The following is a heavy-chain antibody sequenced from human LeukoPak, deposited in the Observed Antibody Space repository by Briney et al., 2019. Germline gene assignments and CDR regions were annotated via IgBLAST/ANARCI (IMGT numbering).Heavy chain of an antibody. Sequence: ASVKVSCKASGYTFTSYGISWGRQAPGQGVEWMGWISADNGNTNYAQKLQGRVTMTTDTATSTEYMELRRRRSGDTAVYYCSRVAYYYMDVWGKGTTVTISS. CDR3: SRVAYYYMDV. CDR1: GYTFTSYG. J-gene: IGHJ6*03. CDR2: ISADNGNT. V-gene: IGHV1-18*01.